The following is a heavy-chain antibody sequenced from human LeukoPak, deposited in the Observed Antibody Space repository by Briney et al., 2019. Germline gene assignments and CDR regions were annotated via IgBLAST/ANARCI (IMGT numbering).Heavy chain of an antibody. D-gene: IGHD2-15*01. CDR1: GFTFSSYD. CDR2: ISAGDGTR. J-gene: IGHJ3*02. CDR3: AKDNLDIVVVEAANDAFDI. V-gene: IGHV3-23*01. Sequence: GGSLRLSCAASGFTFSSYDMQWVRQAPGKELAWVSGISAGDGTRYYADSVKGRFTISRDNSKNTLYLQMNSLRAEDTAVYYCAKDNLDIVVVEAANDAFDIWGQGTMVTVSS.